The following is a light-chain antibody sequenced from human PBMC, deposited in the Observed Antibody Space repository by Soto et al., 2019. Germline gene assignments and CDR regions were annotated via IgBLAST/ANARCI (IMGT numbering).Light chain of an antibody. CDR3: SSFTSINTWV. J-gene: IGLJ3*02. CDR1: XXXVGGYNY. CDR2: EVS. Sequence: QSVLTQPASVSGSPGQSITISCTGTXXXVGGYNYVSWYQQHPGKAPKLMIYEVSNRPSGVSNRFSGSKSGNTASLTISGLQAEDEADYYCSSFTSINTWVFGGGTKLTVL. V-gene: IGLV2-14*01.